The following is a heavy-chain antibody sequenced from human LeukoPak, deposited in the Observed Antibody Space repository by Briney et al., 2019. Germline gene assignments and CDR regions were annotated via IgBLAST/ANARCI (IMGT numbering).Heavy chain of an antibody. V-gene: IGHV3-74*01. Sequence: PGGSLRLSCAASGNYWMHWVRQAPGKGLVWVSHINSDGSWTSYADSVKGRFTISKDNAKNTVYLQMNSLRAEDTAVYYCAKEYDSGGYGANFDYWGQGTLVTVSS. CDR2: INSDGSWT. D-gene: IGHD3-10*01. CDR1: GNYW. CDR3: AKEYDSGGYGANFDY. J-gene: IGHJ4*02.